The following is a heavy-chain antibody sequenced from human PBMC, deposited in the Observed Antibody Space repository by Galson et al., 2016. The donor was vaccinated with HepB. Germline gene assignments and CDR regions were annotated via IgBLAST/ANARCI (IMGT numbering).Heavy chain of an antibody. CDR3: VRHWYGAFLIDS. D-gene: IGHD2/OR15-2a*01. CDR1: DDSVSSGSYT. Sequence: SETLSLTCTVSDDSVSSGSYTWGWVRQAPGKGLEWIGSVYYSGSTYYNPSLKSRVTISIDTSKKQFSVNLASVTASDTAVYHCVRHWYGAFLIDSWGQGTLVTASS. J-gene: IGHJ4*02. CDR2: VYYSGST. V-gene: IGHV4-39*01.